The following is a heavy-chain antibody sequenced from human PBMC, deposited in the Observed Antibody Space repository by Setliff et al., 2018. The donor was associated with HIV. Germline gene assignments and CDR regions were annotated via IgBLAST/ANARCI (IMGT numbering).Heavy chain of an antibody. V-gene: IGHV1-3*01. CDR2: INAGDDNT. Sequence: ASVKVSCKAFGYTFSTNAIHWVRQAPGQRLEWMGYINAGDDNTRYSEKFQGRVTITRDTSANTAYMELSSLRSDDTAVYYCAAPSSVHIFGVLTPVSFDYWGQGTLVTVSS. D-gene: IGHD3-3*02. CDR3: AAPSSVHIFGVLTPVSFDY. J-gene: IGHJ4*02. CDR1: GYTFSTNA.